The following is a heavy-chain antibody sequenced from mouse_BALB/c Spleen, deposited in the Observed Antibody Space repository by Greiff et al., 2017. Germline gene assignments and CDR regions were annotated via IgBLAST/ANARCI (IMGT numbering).Heavy chain of an antibody. V-gene: IGHV5-6-5*01. CDR3: ARGRDYRYAMDY. CDR1: GFTFSSYA. D-gene: IGHD5-5*01. Sequence: DVKLVESGGGLVKPGGSLKLSCAASGFTFSSYAMSWVRQTPEKRLEWVASISSGGSTYYPDSVKGRFTISRDNARNILYLQMSSLRSEDTAMYYCARGRDYRYAMDYWGQGTSVTVSS. J-gene: IGHJ4*01. CDR2: ISSGGST.